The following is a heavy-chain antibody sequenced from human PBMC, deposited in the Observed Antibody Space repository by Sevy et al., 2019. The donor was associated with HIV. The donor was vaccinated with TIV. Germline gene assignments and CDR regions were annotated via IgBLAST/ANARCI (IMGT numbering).Heavy chain of an antibody. Sequence: GGSLRLSCAASGFTFSSYAMHWVRQAPGKGLEWMAVISYDGSNKYYADSVKARLTISRDNSKNTLYLQMNSLRAEDTAVYYCARGEYSSGWLDYWGQGTLVTVSS. J-gene: IGHJ4*02. CDR3: ARGEYSSGWLDY. D-gene: IGHD6-19*01. CDR2: ISYDGSNK. CDR1: GFTFSSYA. V-gene: IGHV3-30-3*01.